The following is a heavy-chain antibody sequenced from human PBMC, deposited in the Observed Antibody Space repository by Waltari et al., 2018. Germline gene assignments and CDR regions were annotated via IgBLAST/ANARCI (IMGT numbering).Heavy chain of an antibody. D-gene: IGHD5-12*01. CDR2: ISNRGSTI. J-gene: IGHJ4*02. V-gene: IGHV3-48*03. CDR1: GFTFSSYE. Sequence: EVQLVESGGGLVQPGGSLRLSCAASGFTFSSYEMNLVRQAPGKGLGGVSDISNRGSTIYYADSVKGRFTISRDNAKNSLYLQMNSLRAEDTAVYYCARDRIGSLYVSGYDYWGQGTLVTVSS. CDR3: ARDRIGSLYVSGYDY.